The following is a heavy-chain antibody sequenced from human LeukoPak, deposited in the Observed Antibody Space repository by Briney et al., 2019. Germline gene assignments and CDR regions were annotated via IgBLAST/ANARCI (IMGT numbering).Heavy chain of an antibody. D-gene: IGHD6-19*01. V-gene: IGHV3-23*01. CDR2: ISGSGGST. J-gene: IGHJ5*02. CDR1: GFTFSSYA. CDR3: ARGPLIAVAGRMLNWFDP. Sequence: GGSLRLSCAASGFTFSSYAMSWVRQAPGKGLEWVSAISGSGGSTYYADSVKGRFTISRDNSKNTLYLQMNSLRAEDTAVYYCARGPLIAVAGRMLNWFDPWGQGTLVTVSS.